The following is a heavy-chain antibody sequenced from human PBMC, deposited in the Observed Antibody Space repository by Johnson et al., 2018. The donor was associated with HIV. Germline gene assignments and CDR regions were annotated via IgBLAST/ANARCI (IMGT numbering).Heavy chain of an antibody. CDR3: ARACRDGYTCDAFDI. D-gene: IGHD5-24*01. V-gene: IGHV3-64*01. Sequence: VQLVESGGGLVQPGGSLRLSCTASGFAFSGYAMHWVRQAPGKGLEYVSSISSNGGGTYYANSVRGRFTISRDNSKNTRYLQMNSLRAEDTAVYYCARACRDGYTCDAFDIWGQGTMVTVS. CDR2: ISSNGGGT. CDR1: GFAFSGYA. J-gene: IGHJ3*02.